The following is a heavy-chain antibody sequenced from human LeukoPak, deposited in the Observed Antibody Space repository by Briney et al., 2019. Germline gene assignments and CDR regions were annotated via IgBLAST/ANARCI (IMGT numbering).Heavy chain of an antibody. CDR1: GGSISSSAYH. D-gene: IGHD2-2*01. J-gene: IGHJ4*02. V-gene: IGHV4-39*07. Sequence: SETLSLTCTVSGGSISSSAYHWGWIRQPPGKGLEWIGSIHHSGSTYYNPSLKSRVTISVDTSKNQFSLKLSSVTAADTAVYYCARDRGPAAAIFDYWGQGTLVTVSS. CDR3: ARDRGPAAAIFDY. CDR2: IHHSGST.